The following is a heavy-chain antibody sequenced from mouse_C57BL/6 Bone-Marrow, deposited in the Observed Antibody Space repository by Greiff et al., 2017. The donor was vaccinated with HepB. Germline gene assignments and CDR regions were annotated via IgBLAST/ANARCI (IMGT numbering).Heavy chain of an antibody. J-gene: IGHJ3*01. CDR3: TTGRVVWNLFAY. V-gene: IGHV14-4*01. Sequence: EVQGVESGAELVRPGASVKLSCTASGFNIKDDYMHWVKQRPEQGLEWIGWIDPENGDTEYASKFQGKATITADTSSNRAYLQLSSLTSEDTSVYYWTTGRVVWNLFAYWGQGTLVTVSA. D-gene: IGHD1-1*02. CDR1: GFNIKDDY. CDR2: IDPENGDT.